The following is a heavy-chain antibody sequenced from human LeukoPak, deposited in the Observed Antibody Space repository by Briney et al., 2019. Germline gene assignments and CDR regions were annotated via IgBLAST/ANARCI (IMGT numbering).Heavy chain of an antibody. CDR3: ARRGSWTYYYAMDV. CDR1: GGSFNDYY. J-gene: IGHJ6*02. CDR2: IRHSGST. D-gene: IGHD6-13*01. V-gene: IGHV4-34*01. Sequence: SETLSLTCAVSGGSFNDYYWSWIRQAPGKRLEWIGEIRHSGSTNYNPSLKGRVTVSVDTSKNQFSLRLTSVTAADTAVYYCARRGSWTYYYAMDVWGQGTTVTVSS.